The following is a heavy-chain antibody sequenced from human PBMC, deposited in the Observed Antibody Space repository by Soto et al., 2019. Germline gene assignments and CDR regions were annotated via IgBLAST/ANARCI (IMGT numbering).Heavy chain of an antibody. D-gene: IGHD3-22*01. V-gene: IGHV1-18*01. J-gene: IGHJ4*02. Sequence: ASVKVSCKASGYTFTSHGISWVRQAPGQGLEWMGWISAYNGNTNYAQKLQGRVTMTTDTSTSTAYMELRSLRSDDTAVYYCARDHIDRLRITMIVVRGYYFDYWGQGTLVTVSS. CDR2: ISAYNGNT. CDR3: ARDHIDRLRITMIVVRGYYFDY. CDR1: GYTFTSHG.